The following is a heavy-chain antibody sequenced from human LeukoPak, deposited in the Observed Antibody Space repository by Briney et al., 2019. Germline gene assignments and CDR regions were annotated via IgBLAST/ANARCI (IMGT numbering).Heavy chain of an antibody. CDR3: ARAREPPQAPGLLRFLESRPSYFDL. V-gene: IGHV4-59*01. J-gene: IGHJ2*01. CDR2: VFYRGTT. Sequence: SETLSLTCAVSGGSINGYYWTWIRQPPGKGLEWIGYVFYRGTTNYHPSLKSRVTISVDTSKNQFSLKLSSLTAADTAVYYCARAREPPQAPGLLRFLESRPSYFDLWGRSTLVTVSS. D-gene: IGHD3-3*01. CDR1: GGSINGYY.